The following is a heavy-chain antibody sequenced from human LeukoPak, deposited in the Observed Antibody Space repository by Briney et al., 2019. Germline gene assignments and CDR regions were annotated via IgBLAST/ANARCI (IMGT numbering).Heavy chain of an antibody. CDR2: VSGIGDKP. Sequence: GGSLRLSCAASGFTFSNYAMSWVRQAPGKGLEWVSAVSGIGDKPYYADSVKGRFTISRDNSKNTLYLQMSSLRAEDTALYYCAKDLTYYYGLGSSTNAFDIWGQGTMVTVSS. CDR3: AKDLTYYYGLGSSTNAFDI. V-gene: IGHV3-23*01. CDR1: GFTFSNYA. D-gene: IGHD3-10*01. J-gene: IGHJ3*02.